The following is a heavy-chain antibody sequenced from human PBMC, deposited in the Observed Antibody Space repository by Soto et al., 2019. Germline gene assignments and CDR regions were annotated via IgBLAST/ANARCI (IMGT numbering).Heavy chain of an antibody. D-gene: IGHD2-8*01. CDR1: GGSISSSSYY. CDR3: ARANWYCEY. Sequence: SETLSLTCTVSGGSISSSSYYWGWIRQPPGKGLEWIGSIYYSGSTYYDPSLKSRVTISVDTSKNQFSLKLSSVTAADAAVYYCARANWYCEYWGHGTLVTVSS. V-gene: IGHV4-39*01. CDR2: IYYSGST. J-gene: IGHJ4*01.